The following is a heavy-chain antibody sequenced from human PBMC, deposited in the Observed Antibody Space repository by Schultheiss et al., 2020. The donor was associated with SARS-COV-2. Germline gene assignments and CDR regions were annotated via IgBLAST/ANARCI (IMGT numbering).Heavy chain of an antibody. CDR3: ASELAYCGGDCYGGAFDI. J-gene: IGHJ3*02. Sequence: GGSLRLSCVASGFTFSNFAVHWVRQAPGQGLQWVALISYDGSNKYYADSVKGRFTISRDNSKNTLYLQMNSLRAEDTALYYCASELAYCGGDCYGGAFDIWGQGTMVTVSS. CDR1: GFTFSNFA. V-gene: IGHV3-30*04. CDR2: ISYDGSNK. D-gene: IGHD2-21*01.